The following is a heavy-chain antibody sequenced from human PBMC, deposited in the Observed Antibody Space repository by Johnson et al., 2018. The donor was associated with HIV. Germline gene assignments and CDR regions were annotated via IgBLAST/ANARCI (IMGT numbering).Heavy chain of an antibody. CDR3: AKDHCSSSVTNDALDF. CDR1: GFTFSTYG. Sequence: QVQLVESGGGVVQPGWSLRLSCAASGFTFSTYGMHWVRQAPGKGLEWVAVMWYDGSNKYYADSVKGRFTISRDKSKNTRYLQMNSLRAEDTAVYYCAKDHCSSSVTNDALDFWGQGTMVTVSS. V-gene: IGHV3-33*03. D-gene: IGHD6-13*01. CDR2: MWYDGSNK. J-gene: IGHJ3*01.